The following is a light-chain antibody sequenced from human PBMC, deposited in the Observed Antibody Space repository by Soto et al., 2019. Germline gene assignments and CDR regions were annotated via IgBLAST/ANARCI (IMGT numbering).Light chain of an antibody. Sequence: DTVLTQSPGTLSLSPGERATLSCRASQSVTSTYLAWYQHRPGQAPRLLSYGASTRATGITDRFSGSGSGTDFTLTISRLEPEDFTVYYCQQYAYPPWTFGHGTKVEIK. CDR2: GAS. CDR1: QSVTSTY. V-gene: IGKV3-20*01. J-gene: IGKJ1*01. CDR3: QQYAYPPWT.